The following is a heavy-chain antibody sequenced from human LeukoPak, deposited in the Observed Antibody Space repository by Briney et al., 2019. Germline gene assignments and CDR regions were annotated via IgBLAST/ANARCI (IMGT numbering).Heavy chain of an antibody. CDR3: ARSNRTPWFGELLPYMDV. CDR2: IYYSGST. V-gene: IGHV4-59*08. CDR1: GGSISSYY. J-gene: IGHJ6*03. D-gene: IGHD3-10*01. Sequence: SETLSLTCTVSGGSISSYYWSWIRQPPGKGLEWIGYIYYSGSTNYNPSLKSRVTISVDTSKNQFSLKLSSVTAADTAVYYCARSNRTPWFGELLPYMDVWGKGTTVTVSS.